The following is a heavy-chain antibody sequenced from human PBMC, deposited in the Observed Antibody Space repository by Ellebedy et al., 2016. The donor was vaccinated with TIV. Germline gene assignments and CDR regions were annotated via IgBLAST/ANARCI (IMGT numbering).Heavy chain of an antibody. D-gene: IGHD7-27*01. CDR1: GFTFSSYW. CDR2: ISGSGGST. CDR3: ATESDWGFFDY. V-gene: IGHV3-23*01. J-gene: IGHJ4*02. Sequence: GESLKISXAASGFTFSSYWMSWVRQAPGKGLEWVSAISGSGGSTYYADSVKGRFTISRDNSKNTLYLQMNSLRAEDTAVYYCATESDWGFFDYWGQGTLVTVSS.